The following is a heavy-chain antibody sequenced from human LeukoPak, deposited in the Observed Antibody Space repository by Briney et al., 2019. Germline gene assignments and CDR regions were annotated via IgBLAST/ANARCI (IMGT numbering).Heavy chain of an antibody. Sequence: GGSLRLSCAASGFTFSSYGIHWVRQAPGKGLEWVANIKQDGSEKYYVDSVKGRFTISRDNAKNSLYLQMNSLRAEDTAVYYCARDQISFDGDYTYYMDVWGEGTTVTVSS. CDR2: IKQDGSEK. CDR3: ARDQISFDGDYTYYMDV. CDR1: GFTFSSYG. J-gene: IGHJ6*03. D-gene: IGHD4-17*01. V-gene: IGHV3-7*01.